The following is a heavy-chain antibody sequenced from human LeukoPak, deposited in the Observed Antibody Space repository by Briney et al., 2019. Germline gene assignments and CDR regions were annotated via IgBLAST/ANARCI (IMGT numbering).Heavy chain of an antibody. V-gene: IGHV3-53*01. CDR1: GFTVSSNY. CDR2: IYSGGST. CDR3: ARKLAGLFDY. D-gene: IGHD6-19*01. J-gene: IGHJ4*02. Sequence: GGSLRLSCAASGFTVSSNYMSWVRRAPGKGLEWVSVIYSGGSTYYADSVKGRFTISRDNSKNTLYLQMNSLRAEDTAVYYCARKLAGLFDYWGQGTLVTVSS.